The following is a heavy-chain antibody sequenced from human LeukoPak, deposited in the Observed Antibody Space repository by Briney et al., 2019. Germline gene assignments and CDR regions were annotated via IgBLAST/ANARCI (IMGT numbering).Heavy chain of an antibody. CDR2: IYYSGST. CDR3: ARNRDGYNSFDY. CDR1: GGSISGYY. Sequence: PSETLSLTCSVSGGSISGYYWSWIRQPPGKGLEWIGYIYYSGSTNYNPSLRSRVTISVDTSKNHFSLKLSSVTAADTAVYYCARNRDGYNSFDYWGQGTLVTVSS. V-gene: IGHV4-59*12. D-gene: IGHD5-24*01. J-gene: IGHJ4*02.